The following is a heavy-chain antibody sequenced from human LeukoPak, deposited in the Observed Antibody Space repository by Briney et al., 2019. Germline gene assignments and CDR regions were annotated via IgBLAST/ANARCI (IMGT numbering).Heavy chain of an antibody. J-gene: IGHJ5*02. D-gene: IGHD6-13*01. V-gene: IGHV3-23*01. Sequence: GGSLRLSCAASGFTFSSYAMSWVRQAPGKGLEWVSGISGSGGSTYYADSVKGRFTISRDNSKNMLYLQMNSLRAEDTVVYYCAKDGAAAGHNWFDPWGQGTLVTVSS. CDR1: GFTFSSYA. CDR3: AKDGAAAGHNWFDP. CDR2: ISGSGGST.